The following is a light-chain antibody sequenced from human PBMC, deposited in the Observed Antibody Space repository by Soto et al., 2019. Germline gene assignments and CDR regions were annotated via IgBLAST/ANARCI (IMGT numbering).Light chain of an antibody. Sequence: QSALTQPASVSGSPGQSITISCTGASSDVGSYSLVSWFQQHPGKAPKLMISEGSKRPSGVCNRFSGSRSGNTASLTISGLQAEDEADYYCCSYAGSNVLFGGGTKLTVL. J-gene: IGLJ3*02. CDR3: CSYAGSNVL. V-gene: IGLV2-23*01. CDR1: SSDVGSYSL. CDR2: EGS.